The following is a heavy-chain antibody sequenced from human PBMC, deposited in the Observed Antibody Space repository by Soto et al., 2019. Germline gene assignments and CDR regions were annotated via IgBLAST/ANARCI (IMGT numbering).Heavy chain of an antibody. CDR1: GFTFHSYG. D-gene: IGHD4-17*01. V-gene: IGHV3-30*18. Sequence: QVQLVESGGGVVQPGWSLRLSCEASGFTFHSYGMHWVRQSPGQGLEWVAVISSYGGLQYYSDSVKDRFTISSDNSKNTLYLQMNSQRVGDTAIYYCAKDSSPTVTPAYEVGHCFDPRGQGTLVTVSS. CDR3: AKDSSPTVTPAYEVGHCFDP. J-gene: IGHJ5*02. CDR2: ISSYGGLQ.